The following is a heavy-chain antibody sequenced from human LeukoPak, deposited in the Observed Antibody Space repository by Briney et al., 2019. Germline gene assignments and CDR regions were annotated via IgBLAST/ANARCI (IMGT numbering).Heavy chain of an antibody. D-gene: IGHD3-10*01. V-gene: IGHV3-23*01. CDR1: GITLSNYG. CDR3: AKRGVVIRVILVGFHKEAYYFDS. Sequence: GGSLRLSCAVSGITLSNYGMSWVRQAPGKGLEWVAGISGSGGTTRYADSVKSRFTISRDNPKNTLYLQMNSLRAEDTAVYFCAKRGVVIRVILVGFHKEAYYFDSWGQGALVTVSS. J-gene: IGHJ4*02. CDR2: ISGSGGTT.